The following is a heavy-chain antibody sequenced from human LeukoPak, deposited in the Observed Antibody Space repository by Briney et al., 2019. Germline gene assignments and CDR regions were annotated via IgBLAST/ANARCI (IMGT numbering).Heavy chain of an antibody. CDR2: INPNTGGT. CDR3: ARDRLRLGYERTNWFDP. CDR1: GYIFTAYY. Sequence: GASVKVSCKASGYIFTAYYMYWVRQAPGQGLEWMGWINPNTGGTNYAQKFQGRVTMTRDTSISTVYMELSRLRSDDTAVYYCARDRLRLGYERTNWFDPWGQGTLVTVSS. D-gene: IGHD2-15*01. J-gene: IGHJ5*02. V-gene: IGHV1-2*02.